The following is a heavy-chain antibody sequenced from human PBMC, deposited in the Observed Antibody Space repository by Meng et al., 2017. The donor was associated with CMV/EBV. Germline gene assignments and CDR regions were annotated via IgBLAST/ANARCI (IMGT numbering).Heavy chain of an antibody. CDR2: LNPSGGST. J-gene: IGHJ4*02. CDR1: GSTFNSYY. Sequence: EVKETCALCKVYCKEAGSTFNSYYRHVGREAPGQGLEWMGILNPSGGSTSYAQKFQGRVTMTRDTSTSTVYMELSSLRAEDTAVYYCAREGEGVVAATPHFDYWGQGTLVTVSS. CDR3: AREGEGVVAATPHFDY. V-gene: IGHV1-46*02. D-gene: IGHD2-15*01.